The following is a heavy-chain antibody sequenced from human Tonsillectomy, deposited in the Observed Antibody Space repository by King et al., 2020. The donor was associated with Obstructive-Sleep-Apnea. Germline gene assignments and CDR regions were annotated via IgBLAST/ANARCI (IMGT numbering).Heavy chain of an antibody. Sequence: VQLVESGGGLVQTGGSLRLSCAASGFTFSAYAMNWVRQAPGKGLEWVSSISANGGITYYADSVKGRFTLSRDNSKNTLYLQMNSLRAEDTAVYYCAKDLSSWYSDYPFDYWGQGTLVTVSS. D-gene: IGHD6-13*01. CDR3: AKDLSSWYSDYPFDY. CDR2: ISANGGIT. CDR1: GFTFSAYA. V-gene: IGHV3-23*04. J-gene: IGHJ4*02.